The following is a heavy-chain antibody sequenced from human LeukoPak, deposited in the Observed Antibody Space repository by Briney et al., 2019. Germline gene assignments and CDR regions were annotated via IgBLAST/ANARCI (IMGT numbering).Heavy chain of an antibody. D-gene: IGHD4-11*01. CDR2: ISAYNGNT. J-gene: IGHJ4*02. Sequence: GASVKVSCKASGYTFTSYGISWVRQAPGQGLEWMGWISAYNGNTNYAQKLQGRVTMTTDTSTSTAYMELRSLRSEDTAFYYYAISGYSVSNFDYWGQGTLVTVSS. CDR3: AISGYSVSNFDY. V-gene: IGHV1-18*01. CDR1: GYTFTSYG.